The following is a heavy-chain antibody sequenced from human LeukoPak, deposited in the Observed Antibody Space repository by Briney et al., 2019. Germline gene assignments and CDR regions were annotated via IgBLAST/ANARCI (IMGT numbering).Heavy chain of an antibody. CDR2: INSDGSST. J-gene: IGHJ3*02. CDR1: GFTFSSYW. CDR3: AGTLEYCSGGSCYGDAFDI. Sequence: PGGSLRLSCAASGFTFSSYWMHWVRQTPGKGLVWVSRINSDGSSTSYADFVKGRFTISRDNAKNTLYMQMNSLRAEETAVYSCAGTLEYCSGGSCYGDAFDIWGQGTMVTVSS. D-gene: IGHD2-15*01. V-gene: IGHV3-74*01.